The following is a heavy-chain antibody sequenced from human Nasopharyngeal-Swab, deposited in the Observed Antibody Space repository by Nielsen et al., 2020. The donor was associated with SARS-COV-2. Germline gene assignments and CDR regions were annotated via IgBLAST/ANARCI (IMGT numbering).Heavy chain of an antibody. V-gene: IGHV4-30-2*01. CDR2: IYHSGST. Sequence: SETLSLTCTVSGGSISSGGYSWIWIRQPPGKGLEWIGYIYHSGSTYYNPSLKSRVTISVDRSKNQFSLKLSSVTAADTAVYYCASAAGGNRYWYFDLWGRGTLVTVSS. J-gene: IGHJ2*01. CDR3: ASAAGGNRYWYFDL. CDR1: GGSISSGGYS. D-gene: IGHD4-23*01.